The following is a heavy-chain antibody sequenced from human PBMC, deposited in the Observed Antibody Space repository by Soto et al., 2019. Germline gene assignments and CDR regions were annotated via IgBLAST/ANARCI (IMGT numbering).Heavy chain of an antibody. CDR3: GRGPSPRAPAGGTPYYYAMDV. J-gene: IGHJ6*02. CDR2: MNPINGAT. Sequence: QVQVVQSGAEVKKPGASVKVSCKASGYDFTAYDINWVRQASGQGLEWMGWMNPINGATGSARRFQGRVSMTRNTATATAYLELTSLRSDDSAVYYCGRGPSPRAPAGGTPYYYAMDVWGQGTTVTVSS. D-gene: IGHD6-13*01. V-gene: IGHV1-8*02. CDR1: GYDFTAYD.